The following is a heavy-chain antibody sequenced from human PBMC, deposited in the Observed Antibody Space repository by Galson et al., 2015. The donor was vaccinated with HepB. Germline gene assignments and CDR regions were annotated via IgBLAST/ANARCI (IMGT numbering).Heavy chain of an antibody. CDR2: ISAYNGNT. Sequence: SVKVSCKASGYTFTSYGISWVRQAPGQGLEWMGWISAYNGNTNYAQKLQGRVTMTTDTSTSTAYMELRSLRSDDTAVYYCARDRWSSGWSFYYYYYGMDVWGQGTTVTVSS. CDR1: GYTFTSYG. CDR3: ARDRWSSGWSFYYYYYGMDV. J-gene: IGHJ6*02. D-gene: IGHD6-19*01. V-gene: IGHV1-18*01.